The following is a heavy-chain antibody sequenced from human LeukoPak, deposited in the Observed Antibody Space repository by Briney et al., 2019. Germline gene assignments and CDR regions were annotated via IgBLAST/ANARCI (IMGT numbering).Heavy chain of an antibody. CDR2: INPSGGST. CDR3: ARGPQWLVISPPPDY. Sequence: ASVKVSCKASGYTFTSYYMHWVRQAPGQGLEWMGIINPSGGSTSYAQKFQGRVTMTRDTSTSTVYMELSSLRSEDTAVYYCARGPQWLVISPPPDYWGQGTLVTVSS. CDR1: GYTFTSYY. J-gene: IGHJ4*02. D-gene: IGHD6-19*01. V-gene: IGHV1-46*01.